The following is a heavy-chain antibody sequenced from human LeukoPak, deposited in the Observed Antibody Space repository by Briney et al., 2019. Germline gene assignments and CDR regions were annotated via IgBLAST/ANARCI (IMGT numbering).Heavy chain of an antibody. Sequence: ASVKVSCKASGYTFTSYGISWVRQAPGQGLGWMGWISAYNGNTNYAQKLQGRVTMTTDTSTSTAYMELRSLRSDDTAVYYCARSQLRNFGVVIMNYYYYYGMDVWGQGTTVTVSS. D-gene: IGHD3-3*01. J-gene: IGHJ6*02. CDR2: ISAYNGNT. CDR3: ARSQLRNFGVVIMNYYYYYGMDV. V-gene: IGHV1-18*01. CDR1: GYTFTSYG.